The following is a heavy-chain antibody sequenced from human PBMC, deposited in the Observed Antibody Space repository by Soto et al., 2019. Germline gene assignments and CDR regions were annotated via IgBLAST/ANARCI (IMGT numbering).Heavy chain of an antibody. J-gene: IGHJ4*02. Sequence: PSETLSLTFTVSGGSISSGDYYWSWIRQPPGKGLEWIGYIYYSGSTYYNPSLKSRVTISVDTSKNQFSLKLSSVTVADTAVYYCARGSVDIVATIPNCFDYWGQGTLVTVS. CDR2: IYYSGST. V-gene: IGHV4-30-4*01. CDR3: ARGSVDIVATIPNCFDY. CDR1: GGSISSGDYY. D-gene: IGHD5-12*01.